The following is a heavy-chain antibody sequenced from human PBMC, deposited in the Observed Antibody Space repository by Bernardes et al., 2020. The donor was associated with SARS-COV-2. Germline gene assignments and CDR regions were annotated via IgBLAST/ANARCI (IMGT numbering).Heavy chain of an antibody. CDR3: AREDTAMVTSDYYYYMDV. CDR1: GFTVSSNY. D-gene: IGHD5-18*01. Sequence: GGSLRLSCAASGFTVSSNYMSWVRQAPGKGLEWVSVIYSGGSTYYADSVKGRFTISRYNSKNTLYLQMNSLRAEDTAVYYCAREDTAMVTSDYYYYMDVWGKGTTVTVSS. V-gene: IGHV3-66*02. J-gene: IGHJ6*03. CDR2: IYSGGST.